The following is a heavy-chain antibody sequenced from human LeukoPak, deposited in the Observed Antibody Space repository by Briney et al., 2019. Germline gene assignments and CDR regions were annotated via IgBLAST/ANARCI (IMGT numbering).Heavy chain of an antibody. CDR3: AREGSSSGFDY. Sequence: SETLSLTCTVSGGSISSYYWSWIRQPPGKGLEWIGYIYYSGSTNYNPSLKSRVTISVDTSKNQFSLKLSSVTAADTAVYYCAREGSSSGFDYWGQGTLVTVSS. V-gene: IGHV4-59*12. D-gene: IGHD6-6*01. CDR2: IYYSGST. CDR1: GGSISSYY. J-gene: IGHJ4*02.